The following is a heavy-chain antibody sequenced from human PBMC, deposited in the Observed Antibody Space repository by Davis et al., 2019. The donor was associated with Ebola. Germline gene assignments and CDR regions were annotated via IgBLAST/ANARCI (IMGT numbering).Heavy chain of an antibody. CDR3: AKGSGYGDYVLDY. V-gene: IGHV3-30*18. CDR2: ISYDGSNK. CDR1: GFTFSSYG. Sequence: GESLKISCAASGFTFSSYGMHWVRQAPGKGLEWVAVISYDGSNKYYADSVKGRFTISRDNSKNTLYLQMNSLGAEDTAVYYCAKGSGYGDYVLDYWGQGTLVTVSS. J-gene: IGHJ4*02. D-gene: IGHD4-17*01.